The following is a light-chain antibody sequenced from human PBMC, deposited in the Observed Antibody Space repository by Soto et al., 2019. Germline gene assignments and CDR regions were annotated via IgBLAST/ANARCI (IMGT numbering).Light chain of an antibody. Sequence: DIQLTQSPSFLSASLGDRVPITCRASQGIGSYLAWYQQKPGKALRLLIYAASTLQSGVPSRFSGSGSDTEFTLTISSLEPEDFATYYCQQLNNYPLTFGGGTKVDIK. CDR1: QGIGSY. J-gene: IGKJ4*01. V-gene: IGKV1-9*01. CDR2: AAS. CDR3: QQLNNYPLT.